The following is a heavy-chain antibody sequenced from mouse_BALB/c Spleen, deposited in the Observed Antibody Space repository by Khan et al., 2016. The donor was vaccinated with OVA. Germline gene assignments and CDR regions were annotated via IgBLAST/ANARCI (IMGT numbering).Heavy chain of an antibody. CDR3: ARRNYFGYTFAY. V-gene: IGHV1-77*01. J-gene: IGHJ3*01. Sequence: QVQLQQPGAELARPGASVKLSCKASGYTFTDYYINWVKQRTGQGLEWIGEISPGSGDTYSNEKFKGKATLTADQSSSTVYMQLSSLTAEASSVYFCARRNYFGYTFAYWGQGTLVTVSA. D-gene: IGHD1-2*01. CDR1: GYTFTDYY. CDR2: ISPGSGDT.